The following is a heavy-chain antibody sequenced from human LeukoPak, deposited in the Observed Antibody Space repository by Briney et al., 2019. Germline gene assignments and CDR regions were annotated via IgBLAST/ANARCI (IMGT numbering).Heavy chain of an antibody. CDR3: ASLRIVGAVGPDAFDI. CDR2: IYYSGST. V-gene: IGHV4-39*07. D-gene: IGHD1-26*01. J-gene: IGHJ3*02. CDR1: GGSISSSSYS. Sequence: SETLSLTCTVSGGSISSSSYSWGWIRQPPGKGLEWIGTIYYSGSTYYNPSLKSRVTISLDTSKNQFSLKLSSVTAADTAVYYCASLRIVGAVGPDAFDIWGQGTMVTVSS.